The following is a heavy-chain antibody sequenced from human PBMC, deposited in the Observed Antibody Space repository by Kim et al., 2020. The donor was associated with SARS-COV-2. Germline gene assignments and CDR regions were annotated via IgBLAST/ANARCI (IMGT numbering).Heavy chain of an antibody. J-gene: IGHJ6*02. V-gene: IGHV4-59*01. CDR3: ARDGYCSGGSCYSPGDYYYYGMDV. CDR2: IYYSGST. CDR1: GGSISSYY. Sequence: SETLSLTCTVSGGSISSYYWSWIRQPPGKGLEWIGYIYYSGSTNYNPSLKSRVTISVDTSKNQFSLKLSSVTAADTAVYYCARDGYCSGGSCYSPGDYYYYGMDVWGQGTTVTVSS. D-gene: IGHD2-15*01.